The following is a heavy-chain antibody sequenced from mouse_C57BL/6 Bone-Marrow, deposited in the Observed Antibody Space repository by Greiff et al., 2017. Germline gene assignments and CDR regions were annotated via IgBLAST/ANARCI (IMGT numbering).Heavy chain of an antibody. V-gene: IGHV1-59*01. Sequence: VQLQQPGAELVRPGTSVKLSCKASGYTFTSYWMHWVKQRPGQGLEWIGVIDPSDSYTNYNQKFKGKATLTVDTSSSTAYMQLSSLTSEDSAVYYCARELGPNFDYWGQGTTLTVSS. D-gene: IGHD4-1*01. CDR2: IDPSDSYT. CDR1: GYTFTSYW. CDR3: ARELGPNFDY. J-gene: IGHJ2*01.